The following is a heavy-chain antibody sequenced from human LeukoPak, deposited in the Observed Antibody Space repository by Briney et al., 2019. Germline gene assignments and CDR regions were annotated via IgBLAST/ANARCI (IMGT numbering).Heavy chain of an antibody. CDR3: ARDVDSSGYCDY. V-gene: IGHV4-61*08. CDR1: GCSISSGDYY. D-gene: IGHD3-22*01. Sequence: SETLSLTCTVSGCSISSGDYYWSWIRQPPGKGLEWIGYIYYSGSTNYNPSLKSRVTISVDTSKNQFSLRVRSVSAADTAVYYCARDVDSSGYCDYWGQGTLVTVSS. CDR2: IYYSGST. J-gene: IGHJ4*02.